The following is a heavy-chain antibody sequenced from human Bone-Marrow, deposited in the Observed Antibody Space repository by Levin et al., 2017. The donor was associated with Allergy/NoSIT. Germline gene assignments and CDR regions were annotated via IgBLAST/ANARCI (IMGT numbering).Heavy chain of an antibody. V-gene: IGHV4-4*02. CDR3: SSRRARHDGGGLDC. Sequence: SETLSLTCTVSGGSITGNKWWTWVRQPPGKGLEWIGEIFHSGSTAYTPSLKSRVTISVDKSKNQLSLKAASVTAAATAAYYCSSRRARHDGGGLDCWGQGTLVTVSS. CDR2: IFHSGST. J-gene: IGHJ4*02. D-gene: IGHD4-23*01. CDR1: GGSITGNKW.